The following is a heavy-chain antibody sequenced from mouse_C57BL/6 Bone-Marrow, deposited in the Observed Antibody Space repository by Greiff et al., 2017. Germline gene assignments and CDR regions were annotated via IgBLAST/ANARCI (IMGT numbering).Heavy chain of an antibody. CDR3: ARSYGSTIDY. J-gene: IGHJ2*01. V-gene: IGHV5-12*01. CDR1: GFTFSDYY. Sequence: EVQGVESGGGLVQPGGSLKLSCAASGFTFSDYYMYWVRQTPEKRLEWVAYLSNGGGSPYYPDTVKGRFTISRDNAKNTLYLQMSRLKSEDTAMYYCARSYGSTIDYWGQGTTLTVAS. CDR2: LSNGGGSP. D-gene: IGHD1-1*01.